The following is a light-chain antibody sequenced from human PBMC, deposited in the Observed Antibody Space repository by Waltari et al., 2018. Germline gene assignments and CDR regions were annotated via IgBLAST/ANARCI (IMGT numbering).Light chain of an antibody. CDR2: DVT. CDR1: GSAIDGSDF. CDR3: TSQTGAGVIL. V-gene: IGLV2-14*03. Sequence: QSALTQPASVSGSPAQSITITCTGIGSAIDGSDFLAWYQHQPGKAPQVIIYDVTNRPSGISDRFSAPKSANTAYLTISGLQPEDEGGYYCTSQTGAGVILFGGGTQVTV. J-gene: IGLJ3*02.